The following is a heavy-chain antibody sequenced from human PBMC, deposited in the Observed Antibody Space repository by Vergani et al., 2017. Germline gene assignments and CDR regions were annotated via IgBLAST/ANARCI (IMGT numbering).Heavy chain of an antibody. V-gene: IGHV4-30-4*01. CDR3: AREGNYGDSNWYFDL. CDR1: GGSISSGDYY. J-gene: IGHJ2*01. Sequence: QVQLQESGPGLVKPSQTLSLTCTVSGGSISSGDYYWSWIRQPPGKGLEWIGYIYYSGSTYYNPSLKSRVTISVDTSKNQFSLKLSSVTAADTAVYYCAREGNYGDSNWYFDLWGRGTLVTVSS. CDR2: IYYSGST. D-gene: IGHD4-17*01.